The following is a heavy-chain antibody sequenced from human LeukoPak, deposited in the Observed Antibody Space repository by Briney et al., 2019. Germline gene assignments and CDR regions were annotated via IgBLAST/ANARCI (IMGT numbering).Heavy chain of an antibody. J-gene: IGHJ4*02. CDR2: IIPIFGTA. D-gene: IGHD2-2*01. CDR3: ASPYCSSTSCFLDY. CDR1: GGTFSSYA. V-gene: IGHV1-69*13. Sequence: SVKVSCKASGGTFSSYAISWVRQAPGQGLEWMGGIIPIFGTANYAQKFQGRVTITADESTSTAYMELSSLRSEDTAVYYCASPYCSSTSCFLDYWGQGTLVTVSS.